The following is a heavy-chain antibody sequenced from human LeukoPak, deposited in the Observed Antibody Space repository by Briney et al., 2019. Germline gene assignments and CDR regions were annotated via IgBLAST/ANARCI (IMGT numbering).Heavy chain of an antibody. V-gene: IGHV1-69*02. CDR2: IIPILGIA. J-gene: IGHJ6*03. Sequence: SVKVSCKASGGTFSSYTISWVRQAPGQGLEWMGRIIPILGIANYAQKFQGRVTITADKSTSTAYMELSSLRSEDTAVYYCARATGAASSLYMDVWGKGTAVTVSS. CDR1: GGTFSSYT. CDR3: ARATGAASSLYMDV. D-gene: IGHD1-14*01.